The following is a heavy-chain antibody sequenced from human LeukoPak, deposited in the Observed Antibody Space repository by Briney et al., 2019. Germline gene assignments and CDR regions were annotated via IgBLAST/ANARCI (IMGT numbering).Heavy chain of an antibody. CDR2: SGGSGGRT. CDR3: AQEHFDTSGYYSRFDN. Sequence: GGSLRLSCAASRFTFPRHAMSWVRQAPGKGLEWVASSGGSGGRTHYADSVKGRFTISRDNSQNTVYLHMNSLRADDTAVYYCAQEHFDTSGYYSRFDNWGQGILVTVSS. V-gene: IGHV3-23*01. CDR1: RFTFPRHA. J-gene: IGHJ4*02. D-gene: IGHD3-22*01.